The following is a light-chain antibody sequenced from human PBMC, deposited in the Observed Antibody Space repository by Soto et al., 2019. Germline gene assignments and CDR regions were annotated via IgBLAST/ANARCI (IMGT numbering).Light chain of an antibody. V-gene: IGLV2-11*01. CDR1: SSDVGGYNS. J-gene: IGLJ1*01. Sequence: QSVLTQPRSVSGCPGQSVTVSCIGTSSDVGGYNSVSWYQEHPGKAPKLMIYDVIKRPSGVPDRFSGSKSGNTASLTISGLLAEDEADYYCCSYVGSYSYVFGTGTKVTVL. CDR2: DVI. CDR3: CSYVGSYSYV.